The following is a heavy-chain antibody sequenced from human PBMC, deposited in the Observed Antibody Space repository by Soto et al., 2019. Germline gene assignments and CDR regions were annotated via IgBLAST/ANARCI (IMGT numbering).Heavy chain of an antibody. CDR3: ARRLGYCSSTSCKGEDWFDP. V-gene: IGHV4-34*01. CDR1: GGSFSGYY. Sequence: PSETLSLTCAVYGGSFSGYYWSWVRQPPGKGLEWIGEINHSGSTNYNPSLKSRVTISVDTSKNQFSLKLSSVTAADTAVYYCARRLGYCSSTSCKGEDWFDPWGQGTLVTVSS. D-gene: IGHD2-2*01. CDR2: INHSGST. J-gene: IGHJ5*02.